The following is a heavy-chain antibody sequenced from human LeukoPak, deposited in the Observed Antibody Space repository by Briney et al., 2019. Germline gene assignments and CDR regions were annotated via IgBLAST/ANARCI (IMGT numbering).Heavy chain of an antibody. CDR3: AREADTAMAFDY. V-gene: IGHV3-15*01. Sequence: GGSPRLSCAASGFTFSNAWMSWVRQAPGKGLEWVGRIKSKTDGGTTDYAAPVKGRFTISRDDSKNTLYLQMNSLKTEDTAVYYCAREADTAMAFDYWGQGTLVTVSS. J-gene: IGHJ4*02. CDR1: GFTFSNAW. CDR2: IKSKTDGGTT. D-gene: IGHD5-18*01.